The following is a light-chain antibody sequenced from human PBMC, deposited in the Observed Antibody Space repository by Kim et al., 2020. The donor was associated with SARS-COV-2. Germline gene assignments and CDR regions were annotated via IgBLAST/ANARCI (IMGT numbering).Light chain of an antibody. Sequence: EIVMTQSPATLSVSPGERATLSCRAGQSVSSDLAWYQQKPGQAPRLLIYGASTRATGIPARFSGSGSGTEFTLTISSLQSEDSAVYYCQQYNNWPMYTFGQGTKLEI. CDR1: QSVSSD. V-gene: IGKV3-15*01. J-gene: IGKJ2*01. CDR2: GAS. CDR3: QQYNNWPMYT.